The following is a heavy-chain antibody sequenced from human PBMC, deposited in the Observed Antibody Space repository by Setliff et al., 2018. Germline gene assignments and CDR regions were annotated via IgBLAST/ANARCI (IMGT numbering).Heavy chain of an antibody. Sequence: ASVKVSCKAFGYTFAKYCTSWVRQAPGQGLEWMGWISGYNGYTVYAQKLQGRVTLTTDTSTGTAYMEVRSLRSDDTAQYYCVRDRAAIVVGPPTAAFDIWGQGTMVTVS. CDR3: VRDRAAIVVGPPTAAFDI. CDR1: GYTFAKYC. D-gene: IGHD2-2*01. J-gene: IGHJ3*02. V-gene: IGHV1-18*01. CDR2: ISGYNGYT.